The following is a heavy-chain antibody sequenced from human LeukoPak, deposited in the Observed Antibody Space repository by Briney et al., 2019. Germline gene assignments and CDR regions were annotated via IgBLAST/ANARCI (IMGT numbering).Heavy chain of an antibody. D-gene: IGHD3-10*01. CDR2: IYYSGST. Sequence: SETLSLTCTVSGGSISSYYWSWIRHPPGKGVEWIGYIYYSGSTNYNPSLKSRVTISVDTSKNQFSLKLSSVTAADTAVYYCARYGSGGNWFDPWGQGTLVTVSS. CDR1: GGSISSYY. J-gene: IGHJ5*02. V-gene: IGHV4-59*08. CDR3: ARYGSGGNWFDP.